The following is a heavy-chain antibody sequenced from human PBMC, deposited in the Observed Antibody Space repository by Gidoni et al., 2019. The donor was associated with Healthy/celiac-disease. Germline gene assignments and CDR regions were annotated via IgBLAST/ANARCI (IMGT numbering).Heavy chain of an antibody. CDR1: GFPFSSYG. CDR3: AKGGYCSSTSCVPNWFDP. J-gene: IGHJ5*02. CDR2: ISYDGSNK. D-gene: IGHD2-2*01. V-gene: IGHV3-30*18. Sequence: QVQLVESGGGVVQPGRSLRLSCAASGFPFSSYGMHWVRQAPGKGLEWVAVISYDGSNKYYADSVKGRFTISRDNSKNTLYLQMNSLRAEDTAVYYCAKGGYCSSTSCVPNWFDPWGQGTLVTVSS.